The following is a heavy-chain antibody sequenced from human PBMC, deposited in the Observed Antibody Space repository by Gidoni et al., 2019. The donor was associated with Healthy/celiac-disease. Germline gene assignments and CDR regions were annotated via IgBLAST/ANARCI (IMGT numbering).Heavy chain of an antibody. Sequence: EVQLVESGGGLVQPGGSLRLSCAASGFTFSSYDMHWVRQATGKGLEWVSAIGTAGDTYYPGSVKGRFTISRENAKNSLYLQMNSLRAGDTAVYYCARGSGDYYDSSGYYYAYYYGMDVWGQGTTVTVSS. J-gene: IGHJ6*02. CDR3: ARGSGDYYDSSGYYYAYYYGMDV. D-gene: IGHD3-22*01. CDR1: GFTFSSYD. V-gene: IGHV3-13*01. CDR2: IGTAGDT.